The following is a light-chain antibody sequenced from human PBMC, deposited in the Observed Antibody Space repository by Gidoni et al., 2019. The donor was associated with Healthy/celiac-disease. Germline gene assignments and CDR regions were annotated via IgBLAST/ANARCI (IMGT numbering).Light chain of an antibody. Sequence: IQMTQSPSSLSASVGDRVTITCRASQSISSYLNWYQQKPGKAPKLLIYAASSLQSGVPSRFSGSGSGTDFTITISSLQPEDFATYYCQQSYSTPFFGPGTKVDIK. CDR1: QSISSY. CDR2: AAS. CDR3: QQSYSTPF. V-gene: IGKV1-39*01. J-gene: IGKJ3*01.